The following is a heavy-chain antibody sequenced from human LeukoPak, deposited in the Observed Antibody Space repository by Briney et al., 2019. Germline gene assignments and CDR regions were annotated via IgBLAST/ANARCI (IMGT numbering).Heavy chain of an antibody. Sequence: ASVKVSCKASGYTFTSYGISWVRQAPGQGLEWMGWISAYNGNTNYAQKLQGRVTMTTDTSTSTAYMELRSLRSDDTAVYYCARAVPILRFLAFSPYYFDYWGQGTLVTVSS. CDR3: ARAVPILRFLAFSPYYFDY. CDR1: GYTFTSYG. CDR2: ISAYNGNT. V-gene: IGHV1-18*01. J-gene: IGHJ4*02. D-gene: IGHD3-3*01.